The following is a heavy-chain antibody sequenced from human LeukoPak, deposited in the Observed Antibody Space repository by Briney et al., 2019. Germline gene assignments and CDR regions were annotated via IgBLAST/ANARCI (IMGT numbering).Heavy chain of an antibody. CDR3: ARSRGWYCSSTSCLDYYGMDV. CDR1: GGSISSYY. J-gene: IGHJ6*02. D-gene: IGHD2-2*01. CDR2: IYYGGST. Sequence: SETLSLTCTVSGGSISSYYWSWIRQPPGKGLEWIGYIYYGGSTNYNPSLKSRVTISVDTSKNQFSLKLSSVTAADTAVYYRARSRGWYCSSTSCLDYYGMDVWGQGTTVTVSS. V-gene: IGHV4-59*01.